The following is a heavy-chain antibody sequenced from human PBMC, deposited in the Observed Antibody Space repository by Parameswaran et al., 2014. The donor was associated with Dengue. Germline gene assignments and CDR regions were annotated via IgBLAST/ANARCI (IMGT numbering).Heavy chain of an antibody. D-gene: IGHD5-12*01. Sequence: ASETLSLTCAVYGGSFSGYYWSWIRQPPGKGLEWIGEINHSGSTNYNPSLKSRVTISVDTSKNQFSLKLSSVTAADTAVYYCAREGERRISGYNSRSSYYFDYWGQGTLVTVSS. J-gene: IGHJ4*02. V-gene: IGHV4-34*01. CDR1: GGSFSGYY. CDR2: INHSGST. CDR3: AREGERRISGYNSRSSYYFDY.